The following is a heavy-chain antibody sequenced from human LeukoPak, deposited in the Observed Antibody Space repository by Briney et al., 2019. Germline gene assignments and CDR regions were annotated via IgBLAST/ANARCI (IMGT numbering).Heavy chain of an antibody. CDR3: AKGLRNYYYYGMDV. D-gene: IGHD4-17*01. V-gene: IGHV3-23*01. CDR1: GFAFSSYA. CDR2: ISGSGGST. J-gene: IGHJ6*02. Sequence: PEESLRLSCAASGFAFSSYAMNWVRQAPGKGLEWVSAISGSGGSTYYADSVKGRFTISRDNSKNTLYLQMNSLRAEDTAVYYCAKGLRNYYYYGMDVWGQGTTVTVSS.